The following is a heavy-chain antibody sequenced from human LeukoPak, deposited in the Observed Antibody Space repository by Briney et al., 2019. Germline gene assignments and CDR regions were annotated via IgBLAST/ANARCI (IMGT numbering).Heavy chain of an antibody. CDR3: ARVVITFGGVIAPFDY. V-gene: IGHV3-21*01. J-gene: IGHJ4*02. D-gene: IGHD3-16*02. CDR1: GFTFSSYS. CDR2: TSSSSSYI. Sequence: GGSLRLSCAASGFTFSSYSMNWVRQAPGKGLEWVSSTSSSSSYIYYADSVKGRFTISRDNAKNSLYLQMNSLRAEDTAVYYCARVVITFGGVIAPFDYWGQGTLVTVSS.